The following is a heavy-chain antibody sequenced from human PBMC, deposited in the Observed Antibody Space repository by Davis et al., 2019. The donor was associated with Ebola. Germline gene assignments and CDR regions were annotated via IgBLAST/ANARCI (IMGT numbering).Heavy chain of an antibody. Sequence: GESLKISCAVSEFTFTTAWMSWVRQAPGKGLEWVGRIKSKTFGGTIDYAAPVKGRYTISRNDSKNTVYLQMNSLKTEDTAVYYCFTDGRWPLWGQGTLVTVSS. V-gene: IGHV3-15*01. CDR3: FTDGRWPL. D-gene: IGHD5-24*01. J-gene: IGHJ4*02. CDR1: EFTFTTAW. CDR2: IKSKTFGGTI.